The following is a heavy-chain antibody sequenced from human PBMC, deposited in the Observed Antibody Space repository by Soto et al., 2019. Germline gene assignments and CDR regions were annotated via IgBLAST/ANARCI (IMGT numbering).Heavy chain of an antibody. CDR2: IYHTGIT. J-gene: IGHJ5*02. D-gene: IGHD2-21*02. V-gene: IGHV4-30-4*01. CDR1: GGSISSGDYY. CDR3: ATDVVETAIGMGWFDP. Sequence: QVQLQESGPGLVKPSQTLSLTCIVSGGSISSGDYYWSWIRQPPGKGLEWIGYIYHTGITFYNPSLKSRITISADTSKNQLSLKMRSGTAADTAVYYCATDVVETAIGMGWFDPWGQGTPVTGSS.